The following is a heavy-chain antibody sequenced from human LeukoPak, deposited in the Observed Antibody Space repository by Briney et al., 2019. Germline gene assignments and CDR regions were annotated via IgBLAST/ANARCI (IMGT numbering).Heavy chain of an antibody. CDR3: VRDLTNPASGDY. CDR2: MHPNTGDT. J-gene: IGHJ4*02. Sequence: ASVKVSYKASGYTFTDKYIHWVRQAPGHGLECMGWMHPNTGDTVYVQKFQGRVSFTRDTSISTAYMELHRLRSDDTAVYYCVRDLTNPASGDYWGQGTLVTVSS. D-gene: IGHD1-14*01. V-gene: IGHV1-2*02. CDR1: GYTFTDKY.